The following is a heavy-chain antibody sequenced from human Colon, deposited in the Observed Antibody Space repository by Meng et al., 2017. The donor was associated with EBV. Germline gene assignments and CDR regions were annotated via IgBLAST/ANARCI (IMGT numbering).Heavy chain of an antibody. CDR2: ISHYGGT. D-gene: IGHD2-21*02. CDR1: AVCPELHS. CDR3: ARVGAYCGGDCYHPR. J-gene: IGHJ4*02. V-gene: IGHV4-4*03. Sequence: SVPVLVHPSGLPASPVSFPCAVCPELHSVSWVRQPPGKGLEWIGEISHYGGTNHNPSLKSRVTISVDESKNQFSLRLSSVTAADTAVYYCARVGAYCGGDCYHPRWGQGTLVTVSS.